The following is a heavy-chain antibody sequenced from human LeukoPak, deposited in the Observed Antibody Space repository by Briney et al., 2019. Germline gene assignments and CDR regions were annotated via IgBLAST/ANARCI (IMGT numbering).Heavy chain of an antibody. D-gene: IGHD3-22*01. Sequence: ASVKVSCKASGYTFTSYGISWVRQAPGQGLEWMGWISAYNGNTNYAQKLQGRVTMTTDTSTSTAYMELRSLRSDDTAMYYCARMMTPRLYYDSSGYYYGAFDIWGQGTMVTVSS. CDR1: GYTFTSYG. CDR3: ARMMTPRLYYDSSGYYYGAFDI. CDR2: ISAYNGNT. V-gene: IGHV1-18*01. J-gene: IGHJ3*02.